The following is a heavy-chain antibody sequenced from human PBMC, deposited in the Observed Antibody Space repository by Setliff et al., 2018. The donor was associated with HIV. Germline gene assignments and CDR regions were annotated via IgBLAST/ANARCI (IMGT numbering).Heavy chain of an antibody. Sequence: ASVKVSCKTPGYSFTGHFLHWVRQAPGHGLEWMGWIDPNSTDTNYALKFQGRVTFTTDTSVSTSYMELERLSADDTAIYYCVKADVLLCDVWGQGTLVTVS. CDR2: IDPNSTDT. V-gene: IGHV1-2*02. CDR3: VKADVLLCDV. D-gene: IGHD3-16*01. CDR1: GYSFTGHF. J-gene: IGHJ4*02.